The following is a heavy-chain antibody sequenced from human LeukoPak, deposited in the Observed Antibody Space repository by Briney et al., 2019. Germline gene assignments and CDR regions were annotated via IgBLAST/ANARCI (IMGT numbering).Heavy chain of an antibody. J-gene: IGHJ4*02. V-gene: IGHV3-7*01. CDR1: GFTFSSYW. D-gene: IGHD1-26*01. CDR3: AKGEADLDY. CDR2: IKQDGSEK. Sequence: GGSLRLSCAASGFTFSSYWMSWVRQAPGKGLEWVANIKQDGSEKYYVDSVKGRFTISRDSSKNTLYLQMSSLRADDTAAYYCAKGEADLDYWGQGTLVTVSS.